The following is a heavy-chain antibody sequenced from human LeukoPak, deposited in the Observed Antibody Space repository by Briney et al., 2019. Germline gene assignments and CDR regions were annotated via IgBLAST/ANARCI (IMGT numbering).Heavy chain of an antibody. CDR3: AGHFYSVSDWFDP. CDR2: IYSSGTT. CDR1: GGSISSYY. V-gene: IGHV4-4*07. Sequence: SETLSLTCTVSGGSISSYYWSWIRQPAGKGLEWIGRIYSSGTTNYNPSLNSRVAMSVDTSRNQLSLKLISVTAADTAMYYCAGHFYSVSDWFDPWGQGTLVIVSP. D-gene: IGHD2-15*01. J-gene: IGHJ5*02.